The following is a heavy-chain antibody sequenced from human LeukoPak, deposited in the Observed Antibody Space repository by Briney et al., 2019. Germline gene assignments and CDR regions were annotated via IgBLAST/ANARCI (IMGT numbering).Heavy chain of an antibody. CDR1: GFTVITND. CDR2: LYSDGNT. CDR3: ARGVEPLAANTLAY. J-gene: IGHJ4*02. Sequence: GGSLRLSCAASGFTVITNDMTWVRQAPGKGLEWVSVLYSDGNTKYADSVQGRFTISRDNSKNTLYLEMNSLSPDDTAVYYCARGVEPLAANTLAYWGQGTLVTVPS. D-gene: IGHD1-14*01. V-gene: IGHV3-53*01.